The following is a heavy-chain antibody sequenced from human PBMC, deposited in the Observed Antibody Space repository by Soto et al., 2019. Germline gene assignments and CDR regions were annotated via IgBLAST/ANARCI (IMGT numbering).Heavy chain of an antibody. D-gene: IGHD3-10*01. CDR1: GYTFTSYY. V-gene: IGHV1-46*01. CDR3: ARDPPMVRGVKYYFDY. CDR2: INPSGGST. Sequence: QVQLVQSGAEVKKPGASVKVSCKASGYTFTSYYMHWVRQAPGQGLEWMGIINPSGGSTSYAQKFQGRVTMTRDTSTSTVYMELSSLRSEDTAVYYCARDPPMVRGVKYYFDYWGQGTLVTVSS. J-gene: IGHJ4*02.